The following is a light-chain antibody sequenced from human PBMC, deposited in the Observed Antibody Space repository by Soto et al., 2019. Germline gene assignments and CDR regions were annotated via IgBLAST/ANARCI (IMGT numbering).Light chain of an antibody. V-gene: IGKV3-15*01. CDR3: QQYNNWPPYN. J-gene: IGKJ2*01. Sequence: EIVMTQSPATLSVSPVERATLSCRASQSVGSGLSWYQQKPDQAPRLLIYGASTRATGIPARFSGSGSGTEFTLTIRSLQSEDYAVYYCQQYNNWPPYNFGQGTKGDIK. CDR1: QSVGSG. CDR2: GAS.